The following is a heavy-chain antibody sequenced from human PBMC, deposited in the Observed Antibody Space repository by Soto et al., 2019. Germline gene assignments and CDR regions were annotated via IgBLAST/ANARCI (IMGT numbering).Heavy chain of an antibody. CDR2: IYYSGST. CDR1: GGSISSGGYY. D-gene: IGHD6-19*01. CDR3: ARGTVAGPGNIYNWFDP. J-gene: IGHJ5*02. V-gene: IGHV4-31*03. Sequence: QVQLQESGPGLVKPSQTLSLTCTVSGGSISSGGYYWSWIRQHPGKGLEWIGYIYYSGSTYYNPSLKSRVTIPVDTSKNQFSLKLSSVTAADTAVYYCARGTVAGPGNIYNWFDPCGQGTLVTVSS.